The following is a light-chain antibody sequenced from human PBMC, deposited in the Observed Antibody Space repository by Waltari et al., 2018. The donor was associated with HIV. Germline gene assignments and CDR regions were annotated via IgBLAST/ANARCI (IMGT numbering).Light chain of an antibody. CDR2: DVN. CDR1: TSDVGFYDY. CDR3: CAYAAGHVSYV. Sequence: QSALTQPPSVSGSPGQSVSISCSGTTSDVGFYDYVSWYQQYPGKAPKLIIFDVNPRPSGVPECFSGSKSGNTASLTISVLQTEDEADYFCCAYAAGHVSYVFGNGTAVAVL. J-gene: IGLJ1*01. V-gene: IGLV2-11*01.